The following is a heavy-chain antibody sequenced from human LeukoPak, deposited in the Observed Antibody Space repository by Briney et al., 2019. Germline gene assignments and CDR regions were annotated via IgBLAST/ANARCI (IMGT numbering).Heavy chain of an antibody. CDR1: GGSISSYY. CDR3: ARAIVGAIPYYFDY. V-gene: IGHV4-4*08. Sequence: SETLSLTCTVSGGSISSYYWSWIRQPPGKGLEWIGYIYTSGSTNYNPSLKSRVTMSVDTSKNQFSLKLSSVTAADTAVYYCARAIVGAIPYYFDYWGQETLVTVSS. J-gene: IGHJ4*02. D-gene: IGHD1-26*01. CDR2: IYTSGST.